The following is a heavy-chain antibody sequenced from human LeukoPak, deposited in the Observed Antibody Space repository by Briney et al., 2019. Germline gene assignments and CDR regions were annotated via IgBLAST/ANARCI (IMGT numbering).Heavy chain of an antibody. V-gene: IGHV3-23*01. CDR2: ISGSGGST. CDR1: GFTFSSYA. Sequence: PGGSLRLSCAASGFTFSSYAMSWVRQAPGKGLEWVSAISGSGGSTYYADSVKGRFTISRDNSKNTLYLQMNSLRAEDTAVYYCTVAGIVEDPPWDYWSQGTLVTVSS. J-gene: IGHJ4*02. CDR3: TVAGIVEDPPWDY. D-gene: IGHD6-19*01.